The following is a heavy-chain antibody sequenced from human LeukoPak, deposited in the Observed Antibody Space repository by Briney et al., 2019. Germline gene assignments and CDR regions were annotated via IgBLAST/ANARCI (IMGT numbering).Heavy chain of an antibody. CDR1: GFTVSSNY. Sequence: GGSLRLSCAASGFTVSSNYMGWVRQARGKGLEWVAFIHSGGSTNYADSVKGRFSISRDNSKNTLYLQLNSLRDEDTAVYYCARVDWMIGAFDIWGQGTMVTVSS. D-gene: IGHD3-22*01. CDR3: ARVDWMIGAFDI. CDR2: IHSGGST. V-gene: IGHV3-53*01. J-gene: IGHJ3*02.